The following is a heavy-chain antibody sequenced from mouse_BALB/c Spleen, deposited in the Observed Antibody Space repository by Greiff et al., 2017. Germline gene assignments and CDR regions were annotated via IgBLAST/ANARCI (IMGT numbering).Heavy chain of an antibody. Sequence: EVQLQESGGGLVQPGGSRKLSCAASGFTFSSFGMHWVRQAPEKGLEWVAYISSGSSTIYYADTVKGRFTISRDNPKNTLFLQMTSLRSEDTAMYYCAREGYDYDAMDYWGQGTSVTVSS. D-gene: IGHD2-10*02. V-gene: IGHV5-17*02. CDR2: ISSGSSTI. CDR3: AREGYDYDAMDY. J-gene: IGHJ4*01. CDR1: GFTFSSFG.